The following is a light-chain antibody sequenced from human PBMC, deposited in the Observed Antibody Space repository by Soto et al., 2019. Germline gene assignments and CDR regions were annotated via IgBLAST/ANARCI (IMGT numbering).Light chain of an antibody. V-gene: IGLV2-14*03. CDR3: SSYKSTSPYV. Sequence: QSALTQPASVSGSPRQSITISCTGTSSDVGGYNYVSWYQQHPDKAPELIIYDVSNRPSGVSTRFSGSKSGNTASLTISGLQAEDEADYYCSSYKSTSPYVFGTGTKVTVL. CDR1: SSDVGGYNY. J-gene: IGLJ1*01. CDR2: DVS.